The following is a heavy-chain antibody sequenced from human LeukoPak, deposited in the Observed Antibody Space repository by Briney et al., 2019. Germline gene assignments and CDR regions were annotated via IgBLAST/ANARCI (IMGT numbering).Heavy chain of an antibody. CDR2: IKQDGSEK. J-gene: IGHJ4*02. D-gene: IGHD2-15*01. CDR1: GFTFSSYW. CDR3: ARDSYCSGGSCYYDY. Sequence: GGSLRLSCAASGFTFSSYWMSWVRQAPGKGLEWVANIKQDGSEKYYVDSVKGRFTISRDNTKNSLYPQMNSLRAEDTAVYYCARDSYCSGGSCYYDYWGQGTLVTVSS. V-gene: IGHV3-7*01.